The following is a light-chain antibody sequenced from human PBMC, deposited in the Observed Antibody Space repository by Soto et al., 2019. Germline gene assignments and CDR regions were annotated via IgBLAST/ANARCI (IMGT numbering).Light chain of an antibody. V-gene: IGKV3-15*01. CDR3: QQYNSGPYT. CDR2: GAS. Sequence: EIMMTQSPATLSVSPGDRSTLSCWASQNVSSELAWYQQKPGQAPRLLIYGASTRATGVPARFSGSGSGTEFTLTISSLKSEDFAVYYCQQYNSGPYTFGQGTKLEIK. J-gene: IGKJ2*01. CDR1: QNVSSE.